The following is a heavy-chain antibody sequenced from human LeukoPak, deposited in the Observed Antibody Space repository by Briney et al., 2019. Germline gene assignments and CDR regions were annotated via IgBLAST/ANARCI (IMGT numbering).Heavy chain of an antibody. Sequence: GGSLRLSCAASGFTFSSYSMNWVRQAPGKGLEWVSSISSSSSYIYYADSVKGRFTISRDNAKNSLYLQMNSLRAEDTAVYYCARAVPLRFLEWLPRGTDKFGYWGQGTLVTVSS. CDR3: ARAVPLRFLEWLPRGTDKFGY. J-gene: IGHJ4*02. D-gene: IGHD3-3*01. V-gene: IGHV3-21*01. CDR2: ISSSSSYI. CDR1: GFTFSSYS.